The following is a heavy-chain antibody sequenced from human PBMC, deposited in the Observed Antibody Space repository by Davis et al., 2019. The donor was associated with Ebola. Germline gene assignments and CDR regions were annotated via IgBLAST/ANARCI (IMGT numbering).Heavy chain of an antibody. CDR3: AKVLYPGYQLLTVLGMDV. D-gene: IGHD2-2*01. CDR2: IRYDGSNE. Sequence: GGSLRLSCAASGFTFSSYGMHWVRQAPGKGLEWVAFIRYDGSNEYYADSVKGRFTISRDNSKNTLYLQMNSLRAEDTAVYYCAKVLYPGYQLLTVLGMDVWGKGTTVTVSS. V-gene: IGHV3-30*02. J-gene: IGHJ6*04. CDR1: GFTFSSYG.